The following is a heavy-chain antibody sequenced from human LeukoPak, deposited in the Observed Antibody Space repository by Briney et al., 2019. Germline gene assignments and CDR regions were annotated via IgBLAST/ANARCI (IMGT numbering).Heavy chain of an antibody. CDR2: ISWNSGSI. CDR3: AKDAGSGWYYFDY. CDR1: GFTFEDYG. Sequence: GGSLRLSCAASGFTFEDYGMTWVRQAPGKGLEWVSGISWNSGSIGYADSVKGRFTISRDNAKNSLYLQMNSLRAEDMALYYCAKDAGSGWYYFDYWGQGTLVTVSS. D-gene: IGHD6-19*01. J-gene: IGHJ4*02. V-gene: IGHV3-9*03.